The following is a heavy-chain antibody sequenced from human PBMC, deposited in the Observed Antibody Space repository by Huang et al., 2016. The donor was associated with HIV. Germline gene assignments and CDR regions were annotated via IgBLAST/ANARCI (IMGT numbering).Heavy chain of an antibody. J-gene: IGHJ4*02. CDR2: IFTDDSGT. V-gene: IGHV5-51*01. CDR3: ARRFSSSSGYFDY. D-gene: IGHD6-6*01. CDR1: GYSFRSYW. Sequence: VQLVQSGAEVKKPGESLKISCKGSGYSFRSYWIAWVRQMPGKGLEWVGIIFTDDSGTTYSPSFEGQVTISADKSIGTAYLQWSSLKASDTAMYYCARRFSSSSGYFDYWGQGSLVTVSS.